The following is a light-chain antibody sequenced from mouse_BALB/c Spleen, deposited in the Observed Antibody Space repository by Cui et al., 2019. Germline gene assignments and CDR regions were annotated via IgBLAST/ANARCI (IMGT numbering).Light chain of an antibody. CDR2: YTS. J-gene: IGKJ1*01. CDR1: TDINKS. V-gene: IGKV19-93*01. CDR3: LPYDNLWT. Sequence: DVQMTQSPSSLAASVGDKVTITCNASTDINKSIASYPYKPGNGPKLLIHYTSPLQPGISSRFCGSGSGRHYSFSISNLEPEDISTYYSLPYDNLWTFGGGTKLEIK.